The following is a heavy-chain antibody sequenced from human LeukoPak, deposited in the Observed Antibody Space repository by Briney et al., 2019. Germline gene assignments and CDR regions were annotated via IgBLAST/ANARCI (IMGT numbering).Heavy chain of an antibody. CDR3: ARAGRRYYDSSGYLPGYFDY. J-gene: IGHJ4*02. CDR1: GFTFSSYW. D-gene: IGHD3-22*01. V-gene: IGHV3-7*01. CDR2: IKQDGSEK. Sequence: TGGSLRLSCAVSGFTFSSYWMSWVRQAPGKGLEWVANIKQDGSEKYYVDSVKGRFTISRDNAKNSLYLQMNSLRAEDTAVYYCARAGRRYYDSSGYLPGYFDYWGQGTLVTVSS.